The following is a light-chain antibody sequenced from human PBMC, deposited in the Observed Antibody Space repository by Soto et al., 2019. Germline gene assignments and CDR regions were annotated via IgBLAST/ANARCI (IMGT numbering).Light chain of an antibody. CDR1: QGISSY. J-gene: IGKJ4*01. CDR3: QQYYSYPLP. V-gene: IGKV1-8*01. Sequence: AIRMTQSPSSLSASTGDRVTITCRASQGISSYLAWYQQKPGKAPKLLIYAASTLQSGVPSRFSGSGSGTDFTLTISCLQSEDFATYYCQQYYSYPLPSGGGTKVDI. CDR2: AAS.